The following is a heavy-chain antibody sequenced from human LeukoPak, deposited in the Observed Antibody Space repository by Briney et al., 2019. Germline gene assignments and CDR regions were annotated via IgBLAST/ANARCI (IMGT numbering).Heavy chain of an antibody. J-gene: IGHJ4*02. V-gene: IGHV3-23*01. CDR1: GFTVSSNY. CDR3: AKSFGYSRSWFDY. CDR2: ISGNGGGT. D-gene: IGHD6-13*01. Sequence: GGSLRLSCTASGFTVSSNYMSWVRQAPGKGLEWVSAISGNGGGTYYADSVKGRFTISRDNSKDTLYLQMNSLRAEDTAVYYCAKSFGYSRSWFDYWGQGTPVTVSS.